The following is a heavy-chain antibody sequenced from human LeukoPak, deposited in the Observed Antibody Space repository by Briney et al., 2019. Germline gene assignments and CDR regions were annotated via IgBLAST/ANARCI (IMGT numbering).Heavy chain of an antibody. CDR1: GYTFTDYY. J-gene: IGHJ3*02. CDR2: INPNSGGT. Sequence: ASVKVSCKASGYTFTDYYIHWVRQAPGQGLEWMGWINPNSGGTNYAQKCQGRVTVTRDTSIRAAYMELSRLRSDDTAVYYCARVSVTTNWGSFDAFDIWGQGTMVTVSS. V-gene: IGHV1-2*02. CDR3: ARVSVTTNWGSFDAFDI. D-gene: IGHD7-27*01.